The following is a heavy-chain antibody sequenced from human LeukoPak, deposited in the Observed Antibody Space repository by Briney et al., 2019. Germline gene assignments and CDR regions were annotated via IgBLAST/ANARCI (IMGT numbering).Heavy chain of an antibody. CDR1: GLPIADFA. CDR3: AKESGKFDY. V-gene: IGHV3-43*02. J-gene: IGHJ4*02. CDR2: ISGVGVST. Sequence: GGSLRLSCVASGLPIADFAMHWVRQAPGNGLEWVSLISGVGVSTFYADSVKGRFSISRDNSKNSLYLEMNSLRTEDAAMYYCAKESGKFDYWGQGTLVAVSS.